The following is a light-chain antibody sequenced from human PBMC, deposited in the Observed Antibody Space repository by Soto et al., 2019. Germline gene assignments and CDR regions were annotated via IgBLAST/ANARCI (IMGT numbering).Light chain of an antibody. Sequence: DIQMTQSPSTLSASVGDRVTITCRASQSISGWLAWYQQKPGKAPKLLIYDAPSLESGVPSRFSGTGSGPEFTLTISSLQPDDFATYYCQQYNSYSTFGQGTKVEIK. V-gene: IGKV1-5*01. J-gene: IGKJ1*01. CDR3: QQYNSYST. CDR2: DAP. CDR1: QSISGW.